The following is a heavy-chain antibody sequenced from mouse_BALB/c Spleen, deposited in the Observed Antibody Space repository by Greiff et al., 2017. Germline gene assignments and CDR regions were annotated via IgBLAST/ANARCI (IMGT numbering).Heavy chain of an antibody. CDR2: ISYDGSN. Sequence: EVKLQESGPGLVKPSQSLSLTCSVTGYSITSGYYWNWIRQFPGNKLEWMGYISYDGSNNYNPSLKNRISITRDTSKNQFFLKLNSVTTEDTATYYCARGGPLIFAYWGQGTLVTVSA. CDR1: GYSITSGYY. CDR3: ARGGPLIFAY. D-gene: IGHD1-1*02. V-gene: IGHV3-6*02. J-gene: IGHJ3*01.